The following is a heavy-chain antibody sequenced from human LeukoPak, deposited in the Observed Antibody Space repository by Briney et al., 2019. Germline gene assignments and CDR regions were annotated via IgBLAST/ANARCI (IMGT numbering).Heavy chain of an antibody. V-gene: IGHV4-39*01. J-gene: IGHJ4*02. CDR3: ARQSSGWYRDWDY. D-gene: IGHD6-19*01. CDR2: IYYSGST. CDR1: GGSISSSSYY. Sequence: SETLSLTCTVSGGSISSSSYYWGWIRQPPGKGLEWIGSIYYSGSTYYSPSLKSRVTISVDTSKNQFSLKLSSVTAADTAVYYCARQSSGWYRDWDYWGQGTLVTASS.